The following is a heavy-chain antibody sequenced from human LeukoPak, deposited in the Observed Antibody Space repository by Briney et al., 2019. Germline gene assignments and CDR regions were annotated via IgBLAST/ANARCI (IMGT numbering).Heavy chain of an antibody. CDR1: HGSFSSGDYY. Sequence: SETLSLTCTVSHGSFSSGDYYWSWIRQPPGKGLEWIGYIYYSRSTYYNPSLKSRITISVDTSKNQFSLKLSSVTAADTAVYYCARERDGYNSLDYWGQGTLVTVSS. CDR3: ARERDGYNSLDY. CDR2: IYYSRST. V-gene: IGHV4-30-4*08. J-gene: IGHJ4*02. D-gene: IGHD5-24*01.